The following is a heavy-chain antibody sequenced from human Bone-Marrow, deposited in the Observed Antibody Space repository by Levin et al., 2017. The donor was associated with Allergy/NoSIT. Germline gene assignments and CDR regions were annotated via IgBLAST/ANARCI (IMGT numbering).Heavy chain of an antibody. J-gene: IGHJ6*02. CDR1: GFSFGDYA. V-gene: IGHV3-9*01. CDR3: AKDEKRGEMGDYYYYFGMDV. D-gene: IGHD3-16*01. CDR2: ISWNSATI. Sequence: GGSLRLSCAASGFSFGDYAMHWVRQAPGKGLEWVSTISWNSATIGYADSVKGRFTISRDNARNSLYLQMNSLRAEDTALYYCAKDEKRGEMGDYYYYFGMDVWGQGTTVTVSS.